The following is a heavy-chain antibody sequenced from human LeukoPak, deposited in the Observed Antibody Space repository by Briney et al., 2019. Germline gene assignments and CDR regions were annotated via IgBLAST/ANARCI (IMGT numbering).Heavy chain of an antibody. CDR2: MNPNSGNT. J-gene: IGHJ6*03. D-gene: IGHD3-3*01. CDR3: ARHTGNYDFWSGYYYYYYMDV. V-gene: IGHV1-8*03. CDR1: GYTFTSYD. Sequence: ASVKVSCKASGYTFTSYDINWVRQATGQGLEWMGWMNPNSGNTGYAQKFQGRVTITRNTSISTAYMELSSLRSEDTAVYYCARHTGNYDFWSGYYYYYYMDVWGKGTTVTVSS.